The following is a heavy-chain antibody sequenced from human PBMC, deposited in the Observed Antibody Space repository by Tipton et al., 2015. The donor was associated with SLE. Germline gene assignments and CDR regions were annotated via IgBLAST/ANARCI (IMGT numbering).Heavy chain of an antibody. D-gene: IGHD3-16*01. V-gene: IGHV4-39*07. CDR1: GGSLSNDY. CDR3: ARTDGGGATYFDR. Sequence: LRLSCTVSGGSLSNDYWSWIRQPPGKGLEWIGTIYYSGSAYYNPSLNSRVTISVDTSKNQFSLKVTSVVAADTAVYYCARTDGGGATYFDRWGQGILVTVSS. CDR2: IYYSGSA. J-gene: IGHJ4*02.